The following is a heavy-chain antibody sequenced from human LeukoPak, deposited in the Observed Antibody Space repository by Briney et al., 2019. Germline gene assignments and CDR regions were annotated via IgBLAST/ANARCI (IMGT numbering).Heavy chain of an antibody. CDR2: IYTSGST. V-gene: IGHV4-4*07. J-gene: IGHJ6*03. CDR3: ARESVDGDYPNYYYYMDV. D-gene: IGHD4-17*01. Sequence: PSETLSFTCAVYSGSFSGYYWSWIRQPAGKGLEWIGSIYTSGSTNYNPSLKSRVTMSVDTSKNQFSLKLSSVTAADTAVYYCARESVDGDYPNYYYYMDVWGKGTTVTISS. CDR1: SGSFSGYY.